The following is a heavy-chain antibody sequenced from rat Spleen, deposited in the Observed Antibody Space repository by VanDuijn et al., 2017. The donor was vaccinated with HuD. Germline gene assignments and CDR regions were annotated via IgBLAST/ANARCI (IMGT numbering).Heavy chain of an antibody. D-gene: IGHD1-10*01. CDR3: TRPPYNNHFDY. J-gene: IGHJ2*01. CDR1: GFTFSDYY. CDR2: ITTGGAIT. Sequence: EVQLVESGGDLVQPGSPLKLSCAASGFTFSDYYMVWVRQAPTKGLEWVASITTGGAITSYRDSVKGRFTISRDNAKNTLYLQMNSLRSEDTATYYCTRPPYNNHFDYWGQGVMVTVSS. V-gene: IGHV5-25*01.